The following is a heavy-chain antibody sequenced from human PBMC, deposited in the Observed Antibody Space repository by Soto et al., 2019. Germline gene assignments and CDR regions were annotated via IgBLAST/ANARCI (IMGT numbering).Heavy chain of an antibody. Sequence: TGGSLRLSCAASGFTFSSFAMHWVRQAPGKGLEWVAVISYDGSNKYYADSVKGRFTISRDNSKNTLYLQMNSPRAEDTAVYYCARGIAVNWFDPWGQGTLVTVSS. CDR2: ISYDGSNK. D-gene: IGHD6-19*01. J-gene: IGHJ5*02. CDR3: ARGIAVNWFDP. CDR1: GFTFSSFA. V-gene: IGHV3-30-3*01.